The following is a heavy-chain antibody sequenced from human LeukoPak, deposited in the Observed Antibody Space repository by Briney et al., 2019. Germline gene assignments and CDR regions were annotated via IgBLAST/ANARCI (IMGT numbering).Heavy chain of an antibody. CDR2: IIPIFGTA. CDR3: ASDVHSTADPYDY. V-gene: IGHV1-69*13. CDR1: GGTFSSYA. Sequence: ASVKVSCKASGGTFSSYAISWVRRAPGQGLEWMGGIIPIFGTANYAQKFQGRVTITADESTSTAYMELSGLRSEDTAVYYCASDVHSTADPYDYWGQGTLVTVSS. D-gene: IGHD2-2*01. J-gene: IGHJ4*02.